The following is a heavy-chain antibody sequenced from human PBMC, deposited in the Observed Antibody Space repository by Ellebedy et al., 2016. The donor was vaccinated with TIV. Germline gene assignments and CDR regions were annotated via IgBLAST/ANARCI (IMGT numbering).Heavy chain of an antibody. J-gene: IGHJ6*02. CDR1: GGSISGSF. CDR3: ARSVPGVGYYGASSRVYGMDV. Sequence: SETLSLTXSVSGGSISGSFWTWIRQPPGQGLEWIGYRYYSGVTNYNPSLKNRVTISVDTSKTHLSLRLTSVTAADTAVYYCARSVPGVGYYGASSRVYGMDVWGPGTTVIVS. CDR2: RYYSGVT. V-gene: IGHV4-59*01. D-gene: IGHD4-17*01.